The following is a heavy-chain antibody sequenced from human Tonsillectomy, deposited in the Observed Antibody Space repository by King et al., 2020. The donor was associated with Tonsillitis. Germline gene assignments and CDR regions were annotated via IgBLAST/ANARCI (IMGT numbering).Heavy chain of an antibody. CDR3: AKDVGWQQLSSHGFYFDY. CDR2: IWYDGSKK. Sequence: VQLVESGGGVVQPGGSLRLSCAASGFIFRNYGMHWVRQAPVKGLEWLAFIWYDGSKKLSADSVKGRFTISRDNSKNTLYLQMNSLRPEDTAVYYCAKDVGWQQLSSHGFYFDYWGQGTLVTVSS. D-gene: IGHD6-13*01. CDR1: GFIFRNYG. J-gene: IGHJ4*02. V-gene: IGHV3-30*02.